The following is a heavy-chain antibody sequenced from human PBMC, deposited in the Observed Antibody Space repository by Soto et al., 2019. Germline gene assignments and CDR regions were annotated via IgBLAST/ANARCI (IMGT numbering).Heavy chain of an antibody. D-gene: IGHD2-15*01. CDR1: GGSFSGHY. CDR3: ARGYLPGGNTFYFDY. Sequence: PSETLSLTCDVYGGSFSGHYWSWIRQSPGKGLEWIGENTRSGRSSYNPSLKGRVTISVDTSKNQFSLELTSLTAADTAVYYCARGYLPGGNTFYFDYRAQRAPVTVSS. CDR2: NTRSGRS. V-gene: IGHV4-34*01. J-gene: IGHJ4*02.